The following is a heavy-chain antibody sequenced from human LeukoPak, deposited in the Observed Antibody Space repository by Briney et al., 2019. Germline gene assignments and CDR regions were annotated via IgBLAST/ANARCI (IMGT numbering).Heavy chain of an antibody. V-gene: IGHV4-59*01. CDR3: ARSYYDSSGYYFYYYYMDV. D-gene: IGHD3-22*01. CDR1: GGSISSYY. Sequence: PSETLSLTCTVSGGSISSYYWSWIRQPPGKGLEWIGYIYYSGSTNYNPSLKSRVTISVDTSKNQFSLKLSSVTAADTAVYYCARSYYDSSGYYFYYYYMDVWGKGTTVTISS. J-gene: IGHJ6*03. CDR2: IYYSGST.